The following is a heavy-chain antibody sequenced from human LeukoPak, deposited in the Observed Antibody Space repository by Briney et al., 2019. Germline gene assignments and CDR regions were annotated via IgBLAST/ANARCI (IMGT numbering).Heavy chain of an antibody. CDR3: ARGGGAPYYYDSSTETNYYYYMDV. J-gene: IGHJ6*03. D-gene: IGHD3-22*01. V-gene: IGHV1-8*01. CDR2: MNPNSGNT. Sequence: GASVKVSCKASGYTFTSYDINWVRQATGQGLEWMGWMNPNSGNTGYAQKFQGRVTMTRNTSISTAYMELSSLRSEDTAVYYCARGGGAPYYYDSSTETNYYYYMDVWGKGTTVTISS. CDR1: GYTFTSYD.